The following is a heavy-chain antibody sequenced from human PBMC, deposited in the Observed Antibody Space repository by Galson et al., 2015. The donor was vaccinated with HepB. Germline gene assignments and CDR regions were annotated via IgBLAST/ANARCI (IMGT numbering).Heavy chain of an antibody. J-gene: IGHJ4*02. D-gene: IGHD3-16*02. CDR1: GFTFSRYA. Sequence: SLRLSCAASGFTFSRYAMHWVRQAPGKGLECVAVRESVKGRFTIFRDNSKNTLYLQISGLRGEDTAIYYCARLSPAGVYFDFWGQGTLLTVSS. CDR3: ARLSPAGVYFDF. V-gene: IGHV3-33*01.